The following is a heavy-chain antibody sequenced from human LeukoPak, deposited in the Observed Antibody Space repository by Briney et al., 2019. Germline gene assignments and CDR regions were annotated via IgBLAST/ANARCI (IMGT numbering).Heavy chain of an antibody. CDR1: GGSISSGSYY. CDR2: IYTSGST. V-gene: IGHV4-61*02. J-gene: IGHJ4*02. CDR3: ARGQFTAARPFDY. D-gene: IGHD6-6*01. Sequence: TLSLTCTVSGGSISSGSYYWSWIRQPAGKGLEWIGRIYTSGSTNYNPSLKSRVTISVDTSKNQFSLKLSSVTAADTAVYYCARGQFTAARPFDYWGQGTLVTVSS.